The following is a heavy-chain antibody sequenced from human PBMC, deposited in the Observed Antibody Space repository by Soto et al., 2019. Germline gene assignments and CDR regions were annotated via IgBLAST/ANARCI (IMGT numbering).Heavy chain of an antibody. D-gene: IGHD3-3*01. CDR3: ARRDFWSGYLGF. CDR1: GGTFSSYA. J-gene: IGHJ4*02. CDR2: IIPIFGTA. Sequence: SVKVSCKASGGTFSSYAISWVRQAPGQGLEWMGGIIPIFGTANYAQKFQGRVTITADKSTSTAYMELSSLRSEDTAVYYCARRDFWSGYLGFWGQGTLVTVSS. V-gene: IGHV1-69*06.